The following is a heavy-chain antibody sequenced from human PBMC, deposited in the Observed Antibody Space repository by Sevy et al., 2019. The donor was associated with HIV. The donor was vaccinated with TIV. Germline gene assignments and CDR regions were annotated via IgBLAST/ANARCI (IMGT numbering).Heavy chain of an antibody. D-gene: IGHD3-9*01. CDR3: AKDRRYGKTFNTHFGS. CDR1: GFTFGTYA. V-gene: IGHV3-23*01. J-gene: IGHJ4*02. Sequence: GGSLRLSCAASGFTFGTYAMSWVRQAPGKGLEWVSGISGRATNTSYADSVKGRFTISRDNSKNTLYLQMSTLRGEDTAVYYCAKDRRYGKTFNTHFGSLGQGTLVTVSS. CDR2: ISGRATNT.